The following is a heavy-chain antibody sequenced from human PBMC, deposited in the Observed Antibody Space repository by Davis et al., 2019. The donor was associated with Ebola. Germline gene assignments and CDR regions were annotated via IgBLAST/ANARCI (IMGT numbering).Heavy chain of an antibody. CDR2: INHSGST. CDR1: GGSFSGYY. J-gene: IGHJ4*02. Sequence: MPSETLSLTCAVYGGSFSGYYWSWIRQPPGKGLEWIGEINHSGSTNYNPSLKSRVTISVDTSKNQFSLKPSSVTAADTAVYYCARGRWFDYWGQGTLVTVSS. CDR3: ARGRWFDY. V-gene: IGHV4-34*01. D-gene: IGHD4-23*01.